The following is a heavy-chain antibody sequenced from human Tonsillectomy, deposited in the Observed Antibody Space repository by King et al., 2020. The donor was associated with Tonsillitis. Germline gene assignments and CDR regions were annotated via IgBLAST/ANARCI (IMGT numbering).Heavy chain of an antibody. J-gene: IGHJ6*02. CDR1: GFTFSTYW. D-gene: IGHD6-25*01. V-gene: IGHV3-74*01. CDR2: INTDGSST. CDR3: AREGMEVSGATHHYYTMDV. Sequence: VQLVESGGGLIQPGGSLRLSCAASGFTFSTYWMHWVRQGPGKGLVWVSRINTDGSSTSYADSVRGRFTISRDNAKNTLSLQMNSLRAEDTAVYYCAREGMEVSGATHHYYTMDVWGQGTTVTVSS.